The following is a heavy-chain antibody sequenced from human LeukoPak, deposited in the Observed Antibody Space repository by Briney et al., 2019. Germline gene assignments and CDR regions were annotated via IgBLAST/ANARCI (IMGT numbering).Heavy chain of an antibody. CDR3: ARDSPTTVTTGYFDY. J-gene: IGHJ4*02. D-gene: IGHD4-4*01. V-gene: IGHV1-69*04. CDR2: IIPILGIA. CDR1: GGTFSSYA. Sequence: ASVKVSCKASGGTFSSYAISWVRPAPGQGLEWMGRIIPILGIANYAQKFQGRVTITADKSTSTAYMELSSLRSEDTAVYYCARDSPTTVTTGYFDYWGQGTLVTVSS.